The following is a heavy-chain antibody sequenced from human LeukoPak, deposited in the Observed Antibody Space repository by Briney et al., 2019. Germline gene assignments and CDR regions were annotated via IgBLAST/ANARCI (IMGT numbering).Heavy chain of an antibody. V-gene: IGHV3-7*01. Sequence: PGGSLRLSCAASGFTFSSYWMSWVRQAPGKGLEWVANIKQDGSEKYYVDSVKGRFTISRDNAKNSLYPQMNSLRAEDTAVYYCARGGGEIAAAGNEEMSWFDPWGQGTLVTVSS. CDR3: ARGGGEIAAAGNEEMSWFDP. CDR1: GFTFSSYW. J-gene: IGHJ5*02. D-gene: IGHD6-13*01. CDR2: IKQDGSEK.